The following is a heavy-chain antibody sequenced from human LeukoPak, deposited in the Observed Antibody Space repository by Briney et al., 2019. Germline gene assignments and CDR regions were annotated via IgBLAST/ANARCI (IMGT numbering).Heavy chain of an antibody. J-gene: IGHJ4*02. D-gene: IGHD6-13*01. CDR1: GFTFSNYW. V-gene: IGHV3-74*01. CDR3: ARAWTIAAAADY. CDR2: IHSDGSST. Sequence: PGGSLRLSCAASGFTFSNYWMHWVRQAPGKGLVWVSRIHSDGSSTSYADSVKGRFTISRDNAKNTLYLQMNSLRAEDTAVYYCARAWTIAAAADYWGQGTLVTVSS.